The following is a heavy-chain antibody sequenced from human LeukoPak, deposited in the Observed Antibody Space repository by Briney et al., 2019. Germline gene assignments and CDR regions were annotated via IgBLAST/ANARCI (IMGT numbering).Heavy chain of an antibody. CDR3: ARSRGPYYYGSGSSYYMDV. J-gene: IGHJ6*03. CDR2: INEDGTKK. V-gene: IGHV3-7*01. D-gene: IGHD3-10*01. CDR1: GFTFSNYW. Sequence: GGSLRLSCAASGFTFSNYWMSWVRQAPGKGLEWVANINEDGTKKYYVDSVKGRFTISRDNAKNSLYLQMNSLRAEDTAVYYCARSRGPYYYGSGSSYYMDVWGKGTTVTVSS.